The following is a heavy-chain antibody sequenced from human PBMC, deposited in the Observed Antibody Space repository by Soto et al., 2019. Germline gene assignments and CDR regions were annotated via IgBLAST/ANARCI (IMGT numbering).Heavy chain of an antibody. CDR1: GFTFSSYG. CDR2: IWYDGSNK. D-gene: IGHD2-2*01. Sequence: GGSLRLSCAASGFTFSSYGMHWVRQAPGKGLEWVAVIWYDGSNKYYADSVKGRFTISRDNSKNTLYLQMNSLRAEDTAVYYCARDHCSSTSCYASHFDYWGQGTLVTVSS. V-gene: IGHV3-33*01. J-gene: IGHJ4*02. CDR3: ARDHCSSTSCYASHFDY.